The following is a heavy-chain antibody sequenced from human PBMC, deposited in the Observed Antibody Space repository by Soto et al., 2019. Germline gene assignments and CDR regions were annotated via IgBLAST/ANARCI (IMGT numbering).Heavy chain of an antibody. CDR2: IYYSGNT. D-gene: IGHD3-3*01. V-gene: IGHV4-61*08. CDR3: ARDFAYFDS. Sequence: SETLSLTCTVSGGSVSSGDYYWSWIRQPPGKGLEWIGYIYYSGNTSYNPSLKSRVSISMDTSKNQFSLNLDSVTAADTAVYFCARDFAYFDSWGQGTLVTVSS. CDR1: GGSVSSGDYY. J-gene: IGHJ4*02.